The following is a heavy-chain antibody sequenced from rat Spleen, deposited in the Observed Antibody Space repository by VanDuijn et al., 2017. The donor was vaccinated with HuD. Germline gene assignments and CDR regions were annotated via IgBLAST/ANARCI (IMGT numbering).Heavy chain of an antibody. CDR1: GFSLSSYG. CDR3: ARGRTYYGYDY. J-gene: IGHJ2*01. D-gene: IGHD1-9*01. Sequence: QVQLKESGPGLVQPSQTLSLTCTVSGFSLSSYGVIWVRQPPGKGLEWMGIMWSGGTTDYNSALKSRLSISRDTSKSQVFLKMNNLQTEDTAMYFCARGRTYYGYDYWGQGVMVTVSS. V-gene: IGHV2S61*01. CDR2: MWSGGTT.